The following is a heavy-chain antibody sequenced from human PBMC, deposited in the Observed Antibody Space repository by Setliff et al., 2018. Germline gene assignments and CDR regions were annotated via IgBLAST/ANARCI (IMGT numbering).Heavy chain of an antibody. D-gene: IGHD1-26*01. Sequence: GGSLRLSCAASGFTFSSYSMNWVRQAPGKGLEWVSSISSSSSYIYYPDSVKGRFTISRDNAKNSLYLQMNSLRAEDTAVYYCARSGNYRVDYWGQGTLVTVSS. CDR3: ARSGNYRVDY. CDR1: GFTFSSYS. V-gene: IGHV3-21*01. CDR2: ISSSSSYI. J-gene: IGHJ4*02.